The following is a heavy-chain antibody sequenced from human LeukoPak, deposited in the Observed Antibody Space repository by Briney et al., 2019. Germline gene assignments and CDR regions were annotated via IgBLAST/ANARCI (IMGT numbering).Heavy chain of an antibody. CDR1: GFTFSSYA. Sequence: PGGSLRLSCAASGFTFSSYAMSWVRQAPGKRLEWDSAISGSGGSIYYADSVKGRCTITRDNSKNTLYLQMNSLRAEDTAVYYCAKASYYDYVWGSYRSTDYWGQGTLVTVSS. CDR3: AKASYYDYVWGSYRSTDY. J-gene: IGHJ4*02. D-gene: IGHD3-16*02. V-gene: IGHV3-23*01. CDR2: ISGSGGSI.